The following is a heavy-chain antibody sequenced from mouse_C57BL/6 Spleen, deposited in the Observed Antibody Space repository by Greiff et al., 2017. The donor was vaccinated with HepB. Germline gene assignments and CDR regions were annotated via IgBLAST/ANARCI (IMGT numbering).Heavy chain of an antibody. CDR3: VRRDSSGEWFAY. D-gene: IGHD3-2*02. CDR1: GFSFNTYA. V-gene: IGHV10-1*01. CDR2: IRSKSNNYAT. J-gene: IGHJ3*01. Sequence: DVKLQESGGGLVQPKGSLKLSCAASGFSFNTYAMNWVRQAPGKGLEWVARIRSKSNNYATYYADSVKDRFTISRDDSESMLYLQMNNLKTEDTAMYYCVRRDSSGEWFAYWGQGTLVTVSA.